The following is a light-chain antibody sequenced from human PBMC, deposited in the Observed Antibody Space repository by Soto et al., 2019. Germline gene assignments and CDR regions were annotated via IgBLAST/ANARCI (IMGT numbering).Light chain of an antibody. CDR2: AAS. Sequence: DIQMTQSPSSVSASVGDRVTITCRASQDIRSWLAWYQQKPGKAPKFLIYAASTLQSGVPSRFSGSGSGTEFTLTISNLQPEDFATYFCQQAYSWPSTFGQGTRLEIK. CDR1: QDIRSW. V-gene: IGKV1-12*01. J-gene: IGKJ5*01. CDR3: QQAYSWPST.